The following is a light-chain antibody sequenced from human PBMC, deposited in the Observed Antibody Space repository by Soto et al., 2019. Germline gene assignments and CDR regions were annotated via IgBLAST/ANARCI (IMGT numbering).Light chain of an antibody. CDR1: QSISSW. CDR2: DAS. V-gene: IGKV1-5*01. CDR3: LQHRSYAWT. Sequence: DIQMTQSPSTLSASVGDRVTISCRASQSISSWLAWYQQKPGKAPNLLIYDASSLQSGVPSRFSGIGSGTEFTLTISSLQPDDFATYYCLQHRSYAWTFGQGTKVEIK. J-gene: IGKJ1*01.